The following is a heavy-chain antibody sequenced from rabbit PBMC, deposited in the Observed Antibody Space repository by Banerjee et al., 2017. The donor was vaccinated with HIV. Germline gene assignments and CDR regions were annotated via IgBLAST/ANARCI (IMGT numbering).Heavy chain of an antibody. J-gene: IGHJ3*01. CDR1: GLDFSSSYW. D-gene: IGHD6-1*01. CDR2: IYAGSSGST. Sequence: QEQLEESGGGLVKPEGSLTLTCTASGLDFSSSYWICWVRQAPGKGLEWIACIYAGSSGSTQYANWAKGRFTISKISSTTVTLQMTSLTAADTATYFCARGGWVVYPYVLTRLDFWGQGTLVTVS. CDR3: ARGGWVVYPYVLTRLDF. V-gene: IGHV1S45*01.